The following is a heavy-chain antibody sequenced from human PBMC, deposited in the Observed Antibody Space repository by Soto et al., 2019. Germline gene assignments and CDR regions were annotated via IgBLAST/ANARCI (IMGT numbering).Heavy chain of an antibody. CDR3: ARESEDLTSNFDY. Sequence: EVQLVESGGGLVKPGGSLRLSCAASGLTFPRYSMNWVRQAPGKGLEWVSSISSTTNYIYYGDSMKGRFTISRDNAKNSLYLEMNSLRAEDTAVYYCARESEDLTSNFDYWGQGTLVTVSS. CDR2: ISSTTNYI. CDR1: GLTFPRYS. J-gene: IGHJ4*02. V-gene: IGHV3-21*06.